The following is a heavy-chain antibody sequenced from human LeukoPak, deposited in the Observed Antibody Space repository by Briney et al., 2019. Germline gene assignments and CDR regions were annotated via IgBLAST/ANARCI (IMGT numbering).Heavy chain of an antibody. V-gene: IGHV1-69*13. CDR2: IIPIFGRA. D-gene: IGHD2-2*01. CDR1: GGTFSSYA. J-gene: IGHJ5*02. CDR3: ARDGCSSTSCYFVWFDP. Sequence: SVKVSCKASGGTFSSYAISWVRQAPGQGLEWMGRIIPIFGRANYAQKFQGRVTITADEATSTAYMELSSLRSEDTAVYYCARDGCSSTSCYFVWFDPWGQGTLVTVSS.